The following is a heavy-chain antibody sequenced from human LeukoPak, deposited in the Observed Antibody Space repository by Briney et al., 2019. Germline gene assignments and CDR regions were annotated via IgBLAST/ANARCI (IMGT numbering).Heavy chain of an antibody. J-gene: IGHJ4*02. D-gene: IGHD3-16*02. CDR3: ARALYDYVWGSYPYPFDY. Sequence: SETLSLTCTVSGGSISSYYWSWIRQPPGKGLEWIGYIYYSGSTNYNPSLKSRVTISVDTSKNQFSLKLSSVTAADTAVYYCARALYDYVWGSYPYPFDYWGQGTLVTVSS. V-gene: IGHV4-59*12. CDR1: GGSISSYY. CDR2: IYYSGST.